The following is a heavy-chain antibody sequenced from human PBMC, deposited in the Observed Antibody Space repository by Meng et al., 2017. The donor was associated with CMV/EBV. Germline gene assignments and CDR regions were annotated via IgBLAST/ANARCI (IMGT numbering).Heavy chain of an antibody. J-gene: IGHJ4*02. Sequence: KPCEGLLNPSGTRSLTCAVYVGFFSGYYWSWIPQPPGKGLEWIGEINQSGSTNYNPSLKSRVTISVDTSKYQFSLKLSSVTAADTAVYYCARGGGGEWELLHYFDYWGQGTLVTVSS. CDR1: VGFFSGYY. CDR2: INQSGST. D-gene: IGHD1-26*01. V-gene: IGHV4-34*01. CDR3: ARGGGGEWELLHYFDY.